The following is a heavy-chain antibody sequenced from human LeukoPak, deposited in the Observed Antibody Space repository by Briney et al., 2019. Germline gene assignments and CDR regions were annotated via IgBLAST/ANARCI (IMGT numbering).Heavy chain of an antibody. Sequence: GGSLSPSCAAPGFPFNDYAMNWVRHAPGKGLGWVSGISWNSGSIGYADSVKGRFTISRDNAKNSLYLQMNSLRAEDTALYYCAKDPMVRGLNGMDVWGQGTTVTVSS. CDR2: ISWNSGSI. J-gene: IGHJ6*02. V-gene: IGHV3-9*01. CDR3: AKDPMVRGLNGMDV. D-gene: IGHD3-10*01. CDR1: GFPFNDYA.